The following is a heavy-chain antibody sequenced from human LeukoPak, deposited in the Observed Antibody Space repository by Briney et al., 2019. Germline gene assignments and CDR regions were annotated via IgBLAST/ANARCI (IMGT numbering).Heavy chain of an antibody. CDR3: ARGPYYYGSGSYDY. Sequence: ASVKVSCKASRYTFTSYGISWVRQAPGQGLEWMGWISAYNGNTNYAQKLQGRVTMTTDTSTSTAYMEPRSLRSDDTAVYYCARGPYYYGSGSYDYWGQGTLVTVSS. CDR1: RYTFTSYG. V-gene: IGHV1-18*01. J-gene: IGHJ4*02. D-gene: IGHD3-10*01. CDR2: ISAYNGNT.